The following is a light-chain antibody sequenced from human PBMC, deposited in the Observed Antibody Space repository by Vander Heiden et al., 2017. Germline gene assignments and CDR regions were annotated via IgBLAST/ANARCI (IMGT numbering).Light chain of an antibody. CDR2: CAS. CDR1: QSVSSSY. CDR3: QQYGSSPRT. Sequence: EIVLTQSPDTLSLSPGERATLSCRASQSVSSSYLAWYQQKPGQAPRLLIYCASFRATGIPDRFSGSGSGTDFTLTISRLEPADSAVYYCQQYGSSPRTFGQGSKVEIK. V-gene: IGKV3-20*01. J-gene: IGKJ1*01.